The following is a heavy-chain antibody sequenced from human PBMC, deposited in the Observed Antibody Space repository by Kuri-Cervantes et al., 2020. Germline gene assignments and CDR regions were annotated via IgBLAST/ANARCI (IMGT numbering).Heavy chain of an antibody. CDR2: INPNSGGT. CDR3: ARESTMVRGVIIKVLGWFDP. CDR1: GYTLTGYY. J-gene: IGHJ5*02. V-gene: IGHV1-2*02. Sequence: ASVKVSCKASGYTLTGYYIHWVRQAPGQGLEWMGWINPNSGGTNYAQKFQGRVTMTRDTSISTAYMELSRLRSDDTAVYYCARESTMVRGVIIKVLGWFDPWGQGTLVTVSS. D-gene: IGHD3-10*01.